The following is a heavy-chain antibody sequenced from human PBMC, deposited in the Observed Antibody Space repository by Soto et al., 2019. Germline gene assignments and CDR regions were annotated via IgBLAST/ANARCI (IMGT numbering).Heavy chain of an antibody. V-gene: IGHV4-61*01. CDR1: GGSVSSGSYY. CDR2: IYYSGST. D-gene: IGHD2-15*01. CDR3: ARDLRLVAATSAYYYYGMDV. Sequence: SETLSLTCTVSGGSVSSGSYYWSWIRQPPGKGLEWIGYIYYSGSTNYNPSLKSRVTISVDTSKNQFSLKLSSVTAADTAVYYCARDLRLVAATSAYYYYGMDVWGQGTTVTVSS. J-gene: IGHJ6*02.